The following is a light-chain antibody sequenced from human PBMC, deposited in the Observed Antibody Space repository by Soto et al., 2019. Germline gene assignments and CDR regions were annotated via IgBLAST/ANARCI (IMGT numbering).Light chain of an antibody. CDR1: QSVSSY. CDR3: QQRSNRPELT. V-gene: IGKV3-11*01. J-gene: IGKJ4*01. CDR2: DAS. Sequence: EIVLTQSPATLSLSPGERATLSCRASQSVSSYLAWYQQKPGQAPRLLIYDASNRATGIPARFSGSGSGTDFTLTISSLEPEDFAVYYCQQRSNRPELTFGGGTKVEIK.